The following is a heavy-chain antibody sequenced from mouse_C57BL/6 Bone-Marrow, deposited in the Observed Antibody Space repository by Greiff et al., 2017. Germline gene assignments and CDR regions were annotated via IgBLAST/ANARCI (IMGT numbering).Heavy chain of an antibody. J-gene: IGHJ4*01. V-gene: IGHV1-39*01. CDR3: ARGYDYDYAMDY. CDR2: INPNYGTT. Sequence: VQLKQSGPELVKPGASVKISCKASGYSFTDYNMNWVKQSTGKSLEWIGVINPNYGTTSYNQKFKGKATLTVDQSSSTADMQLNSLTSEDSAVYYCARGYDYDYAMDYWGQGTSVTVSS. D-gene: IGHD2-4*01. CDR1: GYSFTDYN.